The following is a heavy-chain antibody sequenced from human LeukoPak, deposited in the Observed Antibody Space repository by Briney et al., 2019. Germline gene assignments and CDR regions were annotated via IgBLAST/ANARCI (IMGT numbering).Heavy chain of an antibody. V-gene: IGHV3-64*01. Sequence: PGGSLRLSCAASGFTFSSYAMPWVRQAPGKGLEYVSAISSNGGSTYYANSVKGRFTISRDNSKNTLYLQMGSLRAEDMAVYYCARVDYGDYGGFDYWGQGTLVTVSS. CDR2: ISSNGGST. CDR3: ARVDYGDYGGFDY. D-gene: IGHD4-17*01. J-gene: IGHJ4*02. CDR1: GFTFSSYA.